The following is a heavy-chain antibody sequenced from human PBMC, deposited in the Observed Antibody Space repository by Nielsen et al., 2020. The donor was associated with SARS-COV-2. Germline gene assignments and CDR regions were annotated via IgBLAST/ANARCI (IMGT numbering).Heavy chain of an antibody. J-gene: IGHJ6*02. D-gene: IGHD2-2*01. CDR2: INPTGGST. CDR3: ARDEIVVLPAAGEQWLVSGQRNYCYYGMDV. CDR1: GYIFTSYY. V-gene: IGHV1-46*01. Sequence: ASVKVSCKAFGYIFTSYYMHWVRQAPGQGLEWMGIINPTGGSTSYAQKFQGRVTMTRDTSTSTVYMELSSLRSEDTAVYYCARDEIVVLPAAGEQWLVSGQRNYCYYGMDVWGQGTTVTVSS.